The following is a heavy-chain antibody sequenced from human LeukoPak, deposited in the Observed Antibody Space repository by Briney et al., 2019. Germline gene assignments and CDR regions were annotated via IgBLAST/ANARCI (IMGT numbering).Heavy chain of an antibody. V-gene: IGHV1-2*02. CDR3: AIWAGGNAPVASFDY. CDR1: VYIFIGYY. D-gene: IGHD3-16*01. J-gene: IGHJ4*02. Sequence: ASVKVSCKPSVYIFIGYYMHWMRQAPGQGLEWMGWINLSTGDTNYAQKFQGRVTMTRDTSIRTAYMEMSRLRYDDTALYYCAIWAGGNAPVASFDYWGQGTLVTVSS. CDR2: INLSTGDT.